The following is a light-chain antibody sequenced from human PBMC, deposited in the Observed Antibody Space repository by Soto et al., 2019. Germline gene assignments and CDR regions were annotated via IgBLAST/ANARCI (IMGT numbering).Light chain of an antibody. Sequence: VLTQSPGTLSLSPGESATLSCRASQSVTSGYLAWYQQIPGQVPRLLVYAASTMATGIPDRFSGGGSGTDFTLTIHRLEPEDFAVYYCQQYGSSPYTFGGGTKVQI. CDR1: QSVTSGY. J-gene: IGKJ4*01. CDR2: AAS. CDR3: QQYGSSPYT. V-gene: IGKV3-20*01.